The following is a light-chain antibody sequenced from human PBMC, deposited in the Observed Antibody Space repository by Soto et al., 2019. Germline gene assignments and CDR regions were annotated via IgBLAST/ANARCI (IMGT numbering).Light chain of an antibody. CDR3: QHYNNWPA. CDR1: QSVSST. CDR2: GAS. V-gene: IGKV3-15*01. J-gene: IGKJ1*01. Sequence: EIVMTQSPATLSVSPGERATLSCRASQSVSSTLAWYQQKPGQAPRLLIYGASTRATGIPARFSGSGSGTEFTLTIRSLQSEDFAVYYCQHYNNWPAFGQGTKVEIK.